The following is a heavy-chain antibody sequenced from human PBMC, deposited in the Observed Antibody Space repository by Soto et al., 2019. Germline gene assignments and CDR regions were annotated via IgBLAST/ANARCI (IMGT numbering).Heavy chain of an antibody. CDR3: ATDPRVLTPEDYCVDH. D-gene: IGHD4-17*01. V-gene: IGHV3-30-3*01. Sequence: QVQLVESGGGVVQPGRSLRLSCAASGFPFSTYALHWIRQAPGKGLEWVAVISYHGLTTYYAYPVQGRFTISRDNSENTLYLQMNSLRAEDTAVYYCATDPRVLTPEDYCVDHWGQGTLVTFSS. CDR2: ISYHGLTT. J-gene: IGHJ4*02. CDR1: GFPFSTYA.